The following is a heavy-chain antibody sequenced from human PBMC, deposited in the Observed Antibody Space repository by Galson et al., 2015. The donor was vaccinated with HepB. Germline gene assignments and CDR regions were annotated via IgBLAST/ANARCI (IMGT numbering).Heavy chain of an antibody. D-gene: IGHD2-2*01. CDR1: GGSISISSYY. CDR2: IYYSGST. J-gene: IGHJ4*02. CDR3: ARLSSRSPAGGY. Sequence: LSLTCTVSGGSISISSYYWAWLRQPSGKGLEWIGGIYYSGSTYNNPSLKSRVTISVDTSKNQFSLRLTSVTAADTAVYYCARLSSRSPAGGYWGQGTLVTVSS. V-gene: IGHV4-39*01.